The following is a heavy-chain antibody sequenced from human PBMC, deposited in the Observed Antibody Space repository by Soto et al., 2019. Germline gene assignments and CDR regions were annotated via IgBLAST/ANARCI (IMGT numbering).Heavy chain of an antibody. CDR3: ARPRGYGDSEYYFDY. J-gene: IGHJ4*02. Sequence: QLQLQESGPGLVKPSETLSLTCTVSGGSISSSSYYWGWIRQPPGKGLEWIGSIYYSGSTYYNPSLKSRVTISVDTSKNQFSLKLSSVTAANTAVYYCARPRGYGDSEYYFDYWGQGTLVTVSS. D-gene: IGHD4-17*01. CDR2: IYYSGST. V-gene: IGHV4-39*01. CDR1: GGSISSSSYY.